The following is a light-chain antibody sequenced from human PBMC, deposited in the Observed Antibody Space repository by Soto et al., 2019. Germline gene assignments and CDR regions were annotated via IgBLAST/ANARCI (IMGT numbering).Light chain of an antibody. J-gene: IGLJ1*01. CDR2: DVS. V-gene: IGLV2-14*03. CDR1: SSDVGGYNY. CDR3: SSYTGSSTSV. Sequence: QAVVTQPASVSGSPGQSITISCTGTSSDVGGYNYVSWYQQHPGKAPKLMIYDVSTRPSVVSNRFSGSKSGNTASLTISGRQTEDESDYYGSSYTGSSTSVFGTGTKVTVL.